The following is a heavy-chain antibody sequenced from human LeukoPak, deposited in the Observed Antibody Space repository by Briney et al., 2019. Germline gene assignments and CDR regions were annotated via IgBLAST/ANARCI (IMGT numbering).Heavy chain of an antibody. V-gene: IGHV1-69*13. CDR1: GGTFSSYA. J-gene: IGHJ4*02. CDR2: IIPIFGTA. D-gene: IGHD4-17*01. CDR3: ARGWARDYGYFDY. Sequence: GASVKVSCKASGGTFSSYAISWVRQAPGQGLEWMEGIIPIFGTANYAQKFQGRVTITADESTSTAYMELSSLRSEDTAVYYCARGWARDYGYFDYWGQGTLVTVSS.